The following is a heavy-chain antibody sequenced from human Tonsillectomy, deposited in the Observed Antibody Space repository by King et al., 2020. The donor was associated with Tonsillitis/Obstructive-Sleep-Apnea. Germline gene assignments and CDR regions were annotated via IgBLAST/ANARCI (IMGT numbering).Heavy chain of an antibody. D-gene: IGHD2-2*01. CDR3: ARVDCSSTSCRDF. CDR1: GLTVSSNY. J-gene: IGHJ4*02. V-gene: IGHV3-66*01. Sequence: VQLVESGGGLVQPGGSLRLSCAASGLTVSSNYMSWVRQAPGKGLEWVSFIYSGGSTYYADSVKGRFTISRDNSKNTLYLQMNSLRAEDTAVYYCARVDCSSTSCRDFWGQGTQVTVSS. CDR2: IYSGGST.